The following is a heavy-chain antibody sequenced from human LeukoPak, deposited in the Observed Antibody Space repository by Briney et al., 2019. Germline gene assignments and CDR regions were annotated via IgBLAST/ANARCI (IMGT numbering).Heavy chain of an antibody. CDR1: GGSISSGGYS. CDR3: ARAYYYDSSGYYYLSWFDP. J-gene: IGHJ5*02. CDR2: IYHSGST. Sequence: PSQTLSLTCAVSGGSISSGGYSWSWIRQPPGKGLEWIGYIYHSGSTYYNPSLKSRVTISVDRSKNQFSLKLSSVTAADTAVYYCARAYYYDSSGYYYLSWFDPWGQGTLVTVSS. D-gene: IGHD3-22*01. V-gene: IGHV4-30-2*01.